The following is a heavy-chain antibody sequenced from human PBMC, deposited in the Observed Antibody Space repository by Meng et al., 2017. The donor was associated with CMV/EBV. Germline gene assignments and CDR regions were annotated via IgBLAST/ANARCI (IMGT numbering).Heavy chain of an antibody. CDR1: GYSISSSNW. D-gene: IGHD6-13*01. Sequence: SETLSLTCAVSGYSISSSNWWGWIRQPPGKGLEWIGYIYYRGSIYYNPSLKSRVTMSVDTSKNQFSLKLNSVTAVDTAVYYCARSNGYSSSWYYFDYWGQGTLVTSPQ. J-gene: IGHJ4*02. CDR2: IYYRGSI. CDR3: ARSNGYSSSWYYFDY. V-gene: IGHV4-28*05.